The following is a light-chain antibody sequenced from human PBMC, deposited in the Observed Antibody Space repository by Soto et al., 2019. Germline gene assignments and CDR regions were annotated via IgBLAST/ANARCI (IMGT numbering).Light chain of an antibody. CDR2: GAS. CDR1: QSVSSTF. J-gene: IGKJ1*01. CDR3: PQYDNLSWT. V-gene: IGKV3-20*01. Sequence: VLTQSPDTLSLSPGERATLSCRAGQSVSSTFLNWYQQKPGQAPRLLIYGASNRATGTPDRFSGSGSGTDFTLTISRLEPEDFAVYYCPQYDNLSWTFGQGTKVEVK.